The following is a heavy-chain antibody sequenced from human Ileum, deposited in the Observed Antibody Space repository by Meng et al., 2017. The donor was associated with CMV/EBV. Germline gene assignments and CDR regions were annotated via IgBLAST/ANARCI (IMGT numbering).Heavy chain of an antibody. V-gene: IGHV3-23*01. J-gene: IGHJ4*02. Sequence: CAASGFSFSNYAFSWVRQAPGKGLEWVSGIYVRGGNTLDADSVKGRFTISRKNLGNTVYLEMNSLKAEDTAVYYCTRKVGGSYYFAYWGQGTLVTVSS. CDR2: IYVRGGNT. D-gene: IGHD1-26*01. CDR3: TRKVGGSYYFAY. CDR1: GFSFSNYA.